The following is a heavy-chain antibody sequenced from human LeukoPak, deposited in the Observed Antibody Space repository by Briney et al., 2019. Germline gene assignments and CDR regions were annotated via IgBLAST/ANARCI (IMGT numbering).Heavy chain of an antibody. CDR1: GFTFSSYG. V-gene: IGHV3-33*06. CDR3: AKDLERGLFDY. Sequence: GGSVRLSCAASGFTFSSYGMHWVRQAPGKGLEWVAVIWYDGSNKYYADSVKGRFTISRDNSKNTLYLQMNSLRAEDTAVYYCAKDLERGLFDYWGQGTLVTVSS. J-gene: IGHJ4*02. D-gene: IGHD3-3*01. CDR2: IWYDGSNK.